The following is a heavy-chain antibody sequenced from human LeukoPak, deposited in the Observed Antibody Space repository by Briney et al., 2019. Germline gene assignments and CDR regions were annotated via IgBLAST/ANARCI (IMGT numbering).Heavy chain of an antibody. J-gene: IGHJ4*02. Sequence: PGGSLRLSCAASGFTFSSYWTHWVRQAPGKGLVCVSRINTDGRSTSYADSVKGRFTISRDNAKNTLYLQMNSLRVEDTAVYYCARGFLGSCSGGSCYSGYWGQGTLVAVSS. D-gene: IGHD2-15*01. CDR1: GFTFSSYW. CDR2: INTDGRST. CDR3: ARGFLGSCSGGSCYSGY. V-gene: IGHV3-74*01.